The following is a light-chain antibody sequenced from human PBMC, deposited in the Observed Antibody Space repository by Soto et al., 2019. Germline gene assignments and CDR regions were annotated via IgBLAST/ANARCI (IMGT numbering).Light chain of an antibody. Sequence: DIQMTQSPSSLSLSVGDRVIITCRASQSISNHLTWYQQKPGKAPKLLIFAASSLQSGIPSRFSGSRSGPDFTLTISSLQPEDFATYYCQQSYSSPPTFGQGTKVDIK. V-gene: IGKV1-39*01. CDR2: AAS. CDR3: QQSYSSPPT. J-gene: IGKJ1*01. CDR1: QSISNH.